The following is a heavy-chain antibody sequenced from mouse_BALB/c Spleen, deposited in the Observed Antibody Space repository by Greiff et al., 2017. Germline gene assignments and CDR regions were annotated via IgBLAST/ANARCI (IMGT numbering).Heavy chain of an antibody. CDR2: ISSGSSTI. V-gene: IGHV5-17*02. D-gene: IGHD4-1*01. CDR3: ARHWDYAMDY. J-gene: IGHJ4*01. CDR1: GFTFSSFG. Sequence: EVQRVESGGGLVQPGGSRKLSCAASGFTFSSFGMHWVRQAPEKGLEWVAYISSGSSTIYYADTVKGRFTISRDNPKNTLFLQMTSLRSEDTAMYYCARHWDYAMDYWGQGTSVTVSS.